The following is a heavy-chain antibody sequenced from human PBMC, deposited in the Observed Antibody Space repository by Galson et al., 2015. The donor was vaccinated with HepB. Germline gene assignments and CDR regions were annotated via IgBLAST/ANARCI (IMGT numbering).Heavy chain of an antibody. D-gene: IGHD3-10*01. V-gene: IGHV1-69*06. CDR3: ARQDYYGSGTYPPWNGLDV. CDR2: IIPAFGAA. CDR1: GGNFNNFA. Sequence: SVKVSCKASGGNFNNFAITWVRKAPGQGLEWVGRIIPAFGAANYAQKFQGRLTISADKSTGTAYMDLTNLRSEDTAVYYCARQDYYGSGTYPPWNGLDVWGQGTTVTVSS. J-gene: IGHJ6*02.